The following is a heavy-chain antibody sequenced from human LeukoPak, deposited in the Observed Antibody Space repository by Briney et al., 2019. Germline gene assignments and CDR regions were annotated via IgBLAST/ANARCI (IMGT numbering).Heavy chain of an antibody. D-gene: IGHD3-22*01. CDR2: ISWDGGST. Sequence: PGGSLRLSCAASGFTFDDYTMHWVRQAPGKGLEWVSLISWDGGSTYYADSVKGRFTISRDNAKNSLYLQMDSLRGEDTAVYYCATGGVHYYDSSADYWGQGTLVTVSS. CDR1: GFTFDDYT. J-gene: IGHJ4*02. CDR3: ATGGVHYYDSSADY. V-gene: IGHV3-43*01.